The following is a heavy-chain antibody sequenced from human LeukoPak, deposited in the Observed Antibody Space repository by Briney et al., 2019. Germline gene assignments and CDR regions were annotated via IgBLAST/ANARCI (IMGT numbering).Heavy chain of an antibody. J-gene: IGHJ4*02. V-gene: IGHV1-69*05. Sequence: ASVKVSCKASGGTFSSYAISWVRQAPGQGLEWMGGIIPIFGTANYAQKFQGRVTMIIDTSTSIAYMELRSLRSDDTAVYYCATAESTSWPGFDYWGQGTLVTVSS. CDR1: GGTFSSYA. CDR2: IIPIFGTA. CDR3: ATAESTSWPGFDY. D-gene: IGHD6-13*01.